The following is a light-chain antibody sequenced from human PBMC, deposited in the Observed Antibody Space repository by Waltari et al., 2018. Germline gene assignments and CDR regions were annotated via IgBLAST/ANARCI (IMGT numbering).Light chain of an antibody. CDR2: NTN. J-gene: IGLJ3*02. V-gene: IGLV1-44*01. CDR1: RSNIGNNS. Sequence: QSVLTQPPSASGTPGQRVTISCSGSRSNIGNNSWNWYQQLPRTAPKLLMYNTNQRPSGVPDRFSGSRSGTSASLAISGLQSEDEGDYYCSSWDDSLNGPAFGGGTKVTVL. CDR3: SSWDDSLNGPA.